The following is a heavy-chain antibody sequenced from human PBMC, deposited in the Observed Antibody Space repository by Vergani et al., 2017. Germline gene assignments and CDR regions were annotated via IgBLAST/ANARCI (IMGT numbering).Heavy chain of an antibody. J-gene: IGHJ4*02. D-gene: IGHD3-22*01. CDR2: ISGSGGTT. Sequence: EVQVLESGGGLVQPGGSLRLSCVASGFTFSSHAMSWVRQAPGKGLEWVSAISGSGGTTYYADSVKGRFTISRDNSKNSLYLQMNSLRAEDTAVYYCARWGYYYGPFDYWGQGTLVTVSS. CDR3: ARWGYYYGPFDY. V-gene: IGHV3-23*01. CDR1: GFTFSSHA.